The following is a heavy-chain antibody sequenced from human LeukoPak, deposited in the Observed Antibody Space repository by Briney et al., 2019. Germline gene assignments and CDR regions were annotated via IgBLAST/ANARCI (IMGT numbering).Heavy chain of an antibody. Sequence: GGSRRLSCAASEFTFSSYWVSWVRQAPGKGLEGVANIKQDGSEKYYVDSVKGRFTTSRDNAKNSLYLQMNSLRAEDTAVYYCARDRVAAGFDYWGQGTLVTVSS. CDR2: IKQDGSEK. D-gene: IGHD6-13*01. V-gene: IGHV3-7*03. J-gene: IGHJ4*02. CDR1: EFTFSSYW. CDR3: ARDRVAAGFDY.